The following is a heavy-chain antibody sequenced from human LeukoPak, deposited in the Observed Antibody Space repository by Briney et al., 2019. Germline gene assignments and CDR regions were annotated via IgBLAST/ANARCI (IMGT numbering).Heavy chain of an antibody. J-gene: IGHJ4*02. D-gene: IGHD2-2*01. CDR2: INPNSGGT. Sequence: ASVKVSCKASGYTFTDYCMHWVRLAPGQGLEWMGWINPNSGGTNYVQKFQGWVTMTRDTSINTAYMELSRLTSDDTAVYYCARANFLYCSSTSCLFDYWGQGTLVTVSS. CDR1: GYTFTDYC. CDR3: ARANFLYCSSTSCLFDY. V-gene: IGHV1-2*04.